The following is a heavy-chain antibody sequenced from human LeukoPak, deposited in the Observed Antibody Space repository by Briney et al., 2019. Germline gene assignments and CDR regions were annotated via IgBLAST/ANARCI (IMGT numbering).Heavy chain of an antibody. CDR1: GFTFSSYG. Sequence: GGSLRLSCAASGFTFSSYGMHWVRQAPGKGLEWVAVISYDGSNKYYADSVKGRFTISRDNSKNTLYLQMNSLRAEDTAVYYCAKELWSDYRGQGTLVTVSS. CDR2: ISYDGSNK. D-gene: IGHD5-18*01. J-gene: IGHJ4*02. CDR3: AKELWSDY. V-gene: IGHV3-30*18.